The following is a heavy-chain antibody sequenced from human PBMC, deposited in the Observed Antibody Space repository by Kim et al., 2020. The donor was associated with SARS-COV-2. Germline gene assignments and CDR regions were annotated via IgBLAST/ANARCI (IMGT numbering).Heavy chain of an antibody. J-gene: IGHJ6*02. CDR3: ARDSSGWDYYYGMDV. V-gene: IGHV1-3*01. Sequence: ASVKVSCKASGYTFTSYAMHWVRQAPGQRLEWMGWINAGNGNTKYSQKFQGRVTITRDTSASTAYMELSSLGSEDTAVYYCARDSSGWDYYYGMDVWGQGTTVTVSS. CDR2: INAGNGNT. CDR1: GYTFTSYA.